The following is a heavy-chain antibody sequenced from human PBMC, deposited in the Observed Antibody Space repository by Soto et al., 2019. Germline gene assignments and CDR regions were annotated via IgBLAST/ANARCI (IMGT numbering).Heavy chain of an antibody. CDR1: GGSFTSNNW. V-gene: IGHV4-4*02. J-gene: IGHJ4*02. Sequence: SETLSLTCAVSGGSFTSNNWWTWVRQPPGQGLEWIGEIYRTGSTNYNPSLKSRVTISLDKSENQFSLKVTSLTAADTAIYYCASRDPGTSVDYWGQGTLVTVSS. CDR3: ASRDPGTSVDY. CDR2: IYRTGST. D-gene: IGHD1-7*01.